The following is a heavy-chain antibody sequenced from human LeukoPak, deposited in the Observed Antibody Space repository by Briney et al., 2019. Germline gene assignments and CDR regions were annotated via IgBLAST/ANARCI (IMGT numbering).Heavy chain of an antibody. CDR1: GGSISSYY. CDR2: IYYSGST. V-gene: IGHV4-59*08. Sequence: SETLSLTCTVSGGSISSYYWSWIRQPPGKGLERIGYIYYSGSTNYNPSLKSRVTISVDTSKNQFSLKLSSVTAADTAVYYCGRHGEGIPLWPSRFDPWGQGTLVTVSS. J-gene: IGHJ5*02. CDR3: GRHGEGIPLWPSRFDP. D-gene: IGHD5-18*01.